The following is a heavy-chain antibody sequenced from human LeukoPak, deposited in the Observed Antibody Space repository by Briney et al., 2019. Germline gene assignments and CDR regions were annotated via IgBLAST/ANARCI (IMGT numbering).Heavy chain of an antibody. V-gene: IGHV3-7*01. CDR2: IKQDGSEK. CDR3: ARGQLELLSDYYYYMDV. CDR1: GFTFSSYA. Sequence: GGSLRLSCAASGFTFSSYAMSWVRQAPGKGLEWVANIKQDGSEKYYVDSVKGRFTISRDNAKNSLYLQMNSLRAEDTAVYYCARGQLELLSDYYYYMDVWGKGTTVTVSS. J-gene: IGHJ6*03. D-gene: IGHD1-1*01.